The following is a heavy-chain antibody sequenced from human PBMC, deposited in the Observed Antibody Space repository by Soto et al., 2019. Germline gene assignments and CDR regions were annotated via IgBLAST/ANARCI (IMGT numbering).Heavy chain of an antibody. D-gene: IGHD5-12*01. CDR1: GYTFTSYY. J-gene: IGHJ4*02. CDR2: INPSGGST. Sequence: GASVKVSCKASGYTFTSYYMHWVRQAPGQGLEWMGIINPSGGSTSYAQKFQGRVTMTRDTSTSTVYMELSSLRSEDTAVYYCARDPHIVATTYPFDYWGQGTLVTVSS. V-gene: IGHV1-46*01. CDR3: ARDPHIVATTYPFDY.